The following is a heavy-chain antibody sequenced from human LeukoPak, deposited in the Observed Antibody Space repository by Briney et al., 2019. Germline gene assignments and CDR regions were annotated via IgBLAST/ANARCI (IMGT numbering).Heavy chain of an antibody. CDR1: GGSISSSGYS. D-gene: IGHD1-1*01. Sequence: SETLSLTCMVSGGSISSSGYSWGWIRQPPGKGLEWIGSISYSRNTYHNPSLKSRVTKSVDTSKNQFSLKLDSVTATDTAVYYCARLNWNDQTAFDYWGQGTLVTVSS. J-gene: IGHJ4*02. CDR3: ARLNWNDQTAFDY. V-gene: IGHV4-39*01. CDR2: ISYSRNT.